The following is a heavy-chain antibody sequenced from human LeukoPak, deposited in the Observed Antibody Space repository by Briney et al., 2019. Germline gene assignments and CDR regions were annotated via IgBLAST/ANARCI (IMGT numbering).Heavy chain of an antibody. CDR1: GGSISSSSYY. D-gene: IGHD2-2*01. V-gene: IGHV4-39*07. CDR3: AREGLLGYCSSTTCDAFDI. CDR2: IYYSGST. J-gene: IGHJ3*02. Sequence: PSETPSLTCTVSGGSISSSSYYWGWIRQPPGKGLEWIGSIYYSGSTYYNPSLKSRVTISVDTSKNQFSLKLSSLTAADTAVYYCAREGLLGYCSSTTCDAFDIWGQGTMVTVSS.